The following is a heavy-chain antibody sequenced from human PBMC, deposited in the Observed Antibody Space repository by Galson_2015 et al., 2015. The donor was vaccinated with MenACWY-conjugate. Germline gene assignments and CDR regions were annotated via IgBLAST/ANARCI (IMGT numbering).Heavy chain of an antibody. J-gene: IGHJ4*02. CDR1: GFTFSSYS. D-gene: IGHD6-6*01. Sequence: SLRLSCAASGFTFSSYSMNWVRQAPGKGLEWVSCISSSSSTIYYADSVKGRFTISRDNAKNSLYLQMNSLRAEDTAVYYCACDAAGGSSSSGSDYWGQRTLVTVSS. CDR3: ACDAAGGSSSSGSDY. V-gene: IGHV3-48*01. CDR2: ISSSSSTI.